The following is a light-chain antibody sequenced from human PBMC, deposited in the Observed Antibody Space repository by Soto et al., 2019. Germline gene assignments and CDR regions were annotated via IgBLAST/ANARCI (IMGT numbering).Light chain of an antibody. CDR3: QQYNKWPIT. Sequence: EIVLTQSPATLSVSPGERATLSCRASQSVGSLLAWYQQKAGQAARLLIFRASSRATGSSGTFSGSGSGTEFTLTITSRQSEDSSVYYCQQYNKWPITFGQGTRLEIK. V-gene: IGKV3-15*01. J-gene: IGKJ5*01. CDR2: RAS. CDR1: QSVGSL.